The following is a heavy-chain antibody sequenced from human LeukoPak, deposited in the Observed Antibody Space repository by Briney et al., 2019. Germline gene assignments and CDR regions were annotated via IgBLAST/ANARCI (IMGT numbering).Heavy chain of an antibody. CDR1: GYTFIDYW. V-gene: IGHV1-2*02. Sequence: ASVTVSCKASGYTFIDYWIHWVRQAPGQGLEWMGRIDLNTGDTTSAQKFQGRVTMTRDTSISTLYLDLSGLGSDNTAVYYCARDAPHQRFDYWGQGTLVTVSS. J-gene: IGHJ4*02. CDR3: ARDAPHQRFDY. CDR2: IDLNTGDT.